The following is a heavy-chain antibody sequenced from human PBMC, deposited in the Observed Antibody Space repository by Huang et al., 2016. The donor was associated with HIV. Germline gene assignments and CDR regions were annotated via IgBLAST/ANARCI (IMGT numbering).Heavy chain of an antibody. J-gene: IGHJ3*02. V-gene: IGHV3-30*02. Sequence: QVQLVESGGGVVQPGGSLRLSCAAAGFTFSSYGMHWVRQAPGKGVEWVAFIVHDGGNKYYAESVKGRFTISRDNSKNTLYLQTNSLRPEDTAVHYCARGPPYINYYSGHTFDIWGQGTMVTVSS. CDR3: ARGPPYINYYSGHTFDI. CDR2: IVHDGGNK. CDR1: GFTFSSYG. D-gene: IGHD3-10*01.